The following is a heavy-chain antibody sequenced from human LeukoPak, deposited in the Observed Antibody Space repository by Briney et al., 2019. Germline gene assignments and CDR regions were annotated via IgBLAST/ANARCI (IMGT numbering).Heavy chain of an antibody. CDR3: ARDLYYDFWSGYYGAHFDY. V-gene: IGHV3-20*04. Sequence: GGPLRLSCAASGFTFDDYGMSWVRQAPGKGLEWVSGINWNGGSTGYADSVKGRFTISRDNAKNSLYLQMNSLRAEDTALYYCARDLYYDFWSGYYGAHFDYWGQGTLVTVSS. D-gene: IGHD3-3*01. CDR2: INWNGGST. J-gene: IGHJ4*02. CDR1: GFTFDDYG.